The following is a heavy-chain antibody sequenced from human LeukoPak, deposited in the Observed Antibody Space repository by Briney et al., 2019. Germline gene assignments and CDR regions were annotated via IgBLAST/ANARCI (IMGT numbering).Heavy chain of an antibody. Sequence: GGSLRLSCAASGFTFSSYAMSWVHQAPGKGLEWVSAISGSGGSTYYADSVKGRFTISRDNSKNTLYLQMNSLRAEDTAVYYCAKDHTTVVPAAISWFDPWGQGTLVTVSS. CDR2: ISGSGGST. CDR1: GFTFSSYA. D-gene: IGHD2-2*01. J-gene: IGHJ5*02. V-gene: IGHV3-23*01. CDR3: AKDHTTVVPAAISWFDP.